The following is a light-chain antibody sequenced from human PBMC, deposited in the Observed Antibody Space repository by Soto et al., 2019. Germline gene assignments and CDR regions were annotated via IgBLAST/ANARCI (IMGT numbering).Light chain of an antibody. Sequence: QSALTQSRSVSGSPGQSVTISCTGTSSDVGGYNFVSWYQQYPGKAPKLIIYDVSNRPSGVSNRFSGSKSGNTASLTISGLQAEDEADYYCSSYTSSSTNYVFGTGTKLTVL. CDR2: DVS. V-gene: IGLV2-14*01. CDR1: SSDVGGYNF. CDR3: SSYTSSSTNYV. J-gene: IGLJ1*01.